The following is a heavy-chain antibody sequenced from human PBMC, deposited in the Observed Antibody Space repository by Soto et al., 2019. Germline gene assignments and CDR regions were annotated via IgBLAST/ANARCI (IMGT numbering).Heavy chain of an antibody. V-gene: IGHV4-34*01. CDR2: INHSGST. CDR3: ARDKIPGLFDY. Sequence: SETLSLTCAVYGGSFSGYYWTWIRQPPGTGLEWIGEINHSGSTNYNPSLKSRVTISVDTSKNQFSLKLTSVTAAVTAVYYCARDKIPGLFDYWGQGTLVTVSS. D-gene: IGHD2-21*01. CDR1: GGSFSGYY. J-gene: IGHJ4*02.